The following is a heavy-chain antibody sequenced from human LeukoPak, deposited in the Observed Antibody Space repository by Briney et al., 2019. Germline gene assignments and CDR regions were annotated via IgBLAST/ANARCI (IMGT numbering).Heavy chain of an antibody. V-gene: IGHV3-30*18. CDR2: ISHDGTVQ. Sequence: GGSLRLSCAASGFMFSSYGMHWVRQAPGKGLEWVAVISHDGTVQHYADSVKGRFTISRDNSDNTLYLQMNSLRDEDTAMYYCAKEGTAMASSYFDYWGQGTLITVSS. CDR1: GFMFSSYG. J-gene: IGHJ4*02. D-gene: IGHD5-18*01. CDR3: AKEGTAMASSYFDY.